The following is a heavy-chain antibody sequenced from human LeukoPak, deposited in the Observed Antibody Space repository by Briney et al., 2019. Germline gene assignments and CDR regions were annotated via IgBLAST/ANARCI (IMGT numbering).Heavy chain of an antibody. D-gene: IGHD1-26*01. CDR1: GGSISSGGYH. J-gene: IGHJ3*02. CDR2: FYQSGTS. Sequence: SQTLSLTCAVSGGSISSGGYHWSWIRQPPGKGLEWIGYFYQSGTSYYMPSLKSRVTISVDRSKSQFSLKLSSVTAADTAVYYCARDPSWELSRQFHAFDISGQGTMVTVSS. CDR3: ARDPSWELSRQFHAFDI. V-gene: IGHV4-30-2*01.